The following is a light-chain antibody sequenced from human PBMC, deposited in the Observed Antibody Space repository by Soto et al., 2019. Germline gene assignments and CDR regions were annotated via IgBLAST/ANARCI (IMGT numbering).Light chain of an antibody. CDR1: SSDVGGYNY. CDR2: DVS. CDR3: SSYTGSSSYV. J-gene: IGLJ1*01. Sequence: QSVLTQPAPVPGSPGQSITISCTGTSSDVGGYNYVSWYQQHPGKAPKLMIYDVSNRPSGISNRVSGSKSGNTASLTISGLQAEDEADYYCSSYTGSSSYVFGTGTKVTVL. V-gene: IGLV2-14*01.